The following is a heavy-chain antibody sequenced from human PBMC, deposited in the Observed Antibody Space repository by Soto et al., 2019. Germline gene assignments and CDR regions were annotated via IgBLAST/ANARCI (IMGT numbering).Heavy chain of an antibody. CDR1: GGSFSGYY. D-gene: IGHD5-12*01. Sequence: SETLSLTCAVYGGSFSGYYWSWIRQPPGKGLEWIGEINHSGSTNYNPSLKSRVTISVDTSKNQFSLKLSSVTAADTAVYYCATAEYSGYDLFDYWGQGTLVTVSS. J-gene: IGHJ4*02. V-gene: IGHV4-34*01. CDR2: INHSGST. CDR3: ATAEYSGYDLFDY.